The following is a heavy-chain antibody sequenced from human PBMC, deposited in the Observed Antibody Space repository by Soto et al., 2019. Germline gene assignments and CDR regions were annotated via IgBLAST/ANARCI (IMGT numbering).Heavy chain of an antibody. CDR3: VKCDVLMTTSGGWCKWFDP. CDR2: ISYDGRNT. J-gene: IGHJ5*02. Sequence: PGGSLRLSCVAPQLAFSNYAMHWVRLAPGKGLEWVAFISYDGRNTFLADSVKGRFAISRDNSKNMVYLQMNTLRAEDTAVYYCVKCDVLMTTSGGWCKWFDPWGQGTLVTVSS. D-gene: IGHD2-21*01. V-gene: IGHV3-30-3*02. CDR1: QLAFSNYA.